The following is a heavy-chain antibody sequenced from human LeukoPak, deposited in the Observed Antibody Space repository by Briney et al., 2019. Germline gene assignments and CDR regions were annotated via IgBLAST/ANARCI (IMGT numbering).Heavy chain of an antibody. V-gene: IGHV4-61*02. CDR2: LYTNDNT. J-gene: IGHJ6*03. CDR3: ARGVVTDDYYMDV. D-gene: IGHD2-21*02. Sequence: SETLSLTCSVSGGSITSGRYYWTWIRQPAGKGLEWIGRLYTNDNTNYDPSLESRMSISVDTSESQFYLQLTSVTAADTAVYFCARGVVTDDYYMDVWGKGITVIVSS. CDR1: GGSITSGRYY.